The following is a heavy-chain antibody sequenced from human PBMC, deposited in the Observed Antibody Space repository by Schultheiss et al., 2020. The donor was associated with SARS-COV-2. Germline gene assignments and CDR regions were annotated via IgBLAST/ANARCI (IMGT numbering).Heavy chain of an antibody. CDR3: ARGRGSGSYPLRF. J-gene: IGHJ4*02. CDR1: GGSISSGGYY. V-gene: IGHV4-39*01. D-gene: IGHD1-26*01. CDR2: TYYSGST. Sequence: SETLSLTCTVSGGSISSGGYYWGWIRQPPGKGLEWIGSTYYSGSTYYNPSLKSRVTISVDTSKNQFSLKLSSVTAADTAVYYCARGRGSGSYPLRFWGQGTLVTVSS.